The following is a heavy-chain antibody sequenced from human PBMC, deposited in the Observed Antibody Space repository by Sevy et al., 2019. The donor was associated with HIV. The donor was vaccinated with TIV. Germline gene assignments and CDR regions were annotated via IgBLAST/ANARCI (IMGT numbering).Heavy chain of an antibody. CDR1: GFTFSKYS. D-gene: IGHD2-8*01. Sequence: GGSLRLSCEASGFTFSKYSMSWVRQAPGKGLEWVSTFSFGCGRINYADSVKGQFTISRDDSKNTLYLQMNGLRAEDTAVYYCAGEGCTKPHDYWGQGTLVTVSS. V-gene: IGHV3-23*01. CDR3: AGEGCTKPHDY. CDR2: FSFGCGRI. J-gene: IGHJ4*02.